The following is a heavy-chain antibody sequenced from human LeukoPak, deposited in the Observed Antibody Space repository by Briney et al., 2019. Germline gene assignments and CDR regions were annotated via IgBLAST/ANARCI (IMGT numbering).Heavy chain of an antibody. CDR2: MYYNGKT. D-gene: IGHD7-27*01. J-gene: IGHJ4*02. V-gene: IGHV4-30-2*05. CDR1: GDSVSSGGYY. CDR3: ARVPPQTGGRPFDY. Sequence: PSETLSLTCTVSGDSVSSGGYYWTWIRQPPGKGLEWIGYMYYNGKTHYNPSLKSRVTISVDTSKNQFSLKLSSVTAADTAVYYCARVPPQTGGRPFDYWGQGTLVTVSS.